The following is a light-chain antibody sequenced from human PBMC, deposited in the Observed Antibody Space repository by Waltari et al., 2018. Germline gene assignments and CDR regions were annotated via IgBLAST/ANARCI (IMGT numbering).Light chain of an antibody. CDR1: QSVSSN. V-gene: IGKV3-15*01. CDR2: GAS. J-gene: IGKJ1*01. Sequence: EIVMTQSPATLSVSPGERATLSCRASQSVSSNLAWYQQKPGQAPRLLIYGASTSATGIPARFSGSGSGTEFTLTISSLQSEDFAVYYCQQYNNPRTFGQGTKVEIK. CDR3: QQYNNPRT.